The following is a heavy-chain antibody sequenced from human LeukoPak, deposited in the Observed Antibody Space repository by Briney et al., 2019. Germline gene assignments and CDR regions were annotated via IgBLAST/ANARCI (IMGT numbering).Heavy chain of an antibody. CDR3: ARGYGQWLAWYFDL. CDR2: MNPNSGNT. J-gene: IGHJ2*01. V-gene: IGHV1-8*01. Sequence: ASVKVSCKASGYTFTSYDINWVRQATGQGLEWMGWMNPNSGNTGYAQKFQGRVTMTRNTSISTAYMELSSLRSEDTAVYYCARGYGQWLAWYFDLWGRGTLVTVSS. D-gene: IGHD6-19*01. CDR1: GYTFTSYD.